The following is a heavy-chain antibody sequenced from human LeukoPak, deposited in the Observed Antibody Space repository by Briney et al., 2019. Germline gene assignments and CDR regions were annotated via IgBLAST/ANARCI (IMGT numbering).Heavy chain of an antibody. V-gene: IGHV4-59*01. Sequence: SETLSLTCTVSDDSISDYYRGWIRQPPGKGLEWIGYFHNSGTSTYNPSLKSRVTTSVDTSKNQFSLKLSSVTAADTAVYYCARDLGTYGSGGGHFDYWGQGTLVTVSS. CDR3: ARDLGTYGSGGGHFDY. CDR2: FHNSGTS. D-gene: IGHD3-10*01. CDR1: DDSISDYY. J-gene: IGHJ4*02.